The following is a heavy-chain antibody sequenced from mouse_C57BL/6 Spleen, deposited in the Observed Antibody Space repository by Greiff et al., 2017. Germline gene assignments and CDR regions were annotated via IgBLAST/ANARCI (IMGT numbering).Heavy chain of an antibody. Sequence: EVKVVESGPELVKPGASVKISCKASGYSFTGYYMNWVKQSPEKSLEWIGEINPSTGGTTYNQKFKAKATLTVDKSSSTAYMQLKSLTSEDSAVYYCAREYGYDVAWFAYWGQGTLVTVSA. CDR2: INPSTGGT. D-gene: IGHD2-2*01. CDR3: AREYGYDVAWFAY. J-gene: IGHJ3*01. V-gene: IGHV1-42*01. CDR1: GYSFTGYY.